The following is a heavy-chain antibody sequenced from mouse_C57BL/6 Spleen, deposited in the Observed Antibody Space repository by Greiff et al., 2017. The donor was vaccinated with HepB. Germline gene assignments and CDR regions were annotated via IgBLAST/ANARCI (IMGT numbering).Heavy chain of an antibody. CDR1: GFTFSSYA. V-gene: IGHV5-9-1*02. CDR2: ISSGGDYI. CDR3: TRGATGAWFAY. Sequence: EVHLVESGEGLVKPGGSLKLSCAASGFTFSSYAMSWVRQTPEKRLEWVAYISSGGDYIYYADTVKGRFTISRDNARNTLYLQMSSLKSEDTAMYYCTRGATGAWFAYWGQGTLVTVSA. J-gene: IGHJ3*01. D-gene: IGHD3-1*01.